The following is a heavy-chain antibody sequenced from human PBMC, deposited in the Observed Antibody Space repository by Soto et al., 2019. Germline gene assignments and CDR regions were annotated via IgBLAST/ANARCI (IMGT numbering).Heavy chain of an antibody. CDR3: APGAGFDY. CDR1: GFTFSSYG. V-gene: IGHV3-30*03. J-gene: IGHJ4*02. D-gene: IGHD6-19*01. Sequence: QVQLVESGGGVVQPGRSLRLSCAASGFTFSSYGMHWVRQAPGKGLEWVAVISYDGSNKYYADSVKGRFTISRDNSKNTLYLQMNSLRAEDTAVYYCAPGAGFDYWGQGTLVTVSS. CDR2: ISYDGSNK.